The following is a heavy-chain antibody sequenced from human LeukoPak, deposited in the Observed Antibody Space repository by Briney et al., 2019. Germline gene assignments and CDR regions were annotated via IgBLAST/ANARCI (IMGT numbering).Heavy chain of an antibody. CDR2: ISSSSSTI. V-gene: IGHV3-48*01. D-gene: IGHD4-17*01. CDR3: ARGFYGAD. Sequence: GGSLRLSCAASGFTFSSYSMNWVRQAPGKGLEWVSYISSSSSTIYYADSVKGRFTISRDNAKNSLYLQMNSLRAEDTAVYYCARGFYGADWGQGTLVTVSS. CDR1: GFTFSSYS. J-gene: IGHJ4*02.